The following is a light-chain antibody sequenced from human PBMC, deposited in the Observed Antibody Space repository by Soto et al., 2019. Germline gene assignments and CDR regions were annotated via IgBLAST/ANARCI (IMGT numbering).Light chain of an antibody. CDR1: QSVRSH. CDR2: GAS. V-gene: IGKV3-20*01. Sequence: EIVLTQSPATLSLSPGERATLSCRGSQSVRSHLFWYQQKPGQAPRLLIYGASSRATGIPDRFSGSGSGTDFTLTISRLEPEDFAVYYCQQYGSSPRTFGQGTKVDIK. CDR3: QQYGSSPRT. J-gene: IGKJ1*01.